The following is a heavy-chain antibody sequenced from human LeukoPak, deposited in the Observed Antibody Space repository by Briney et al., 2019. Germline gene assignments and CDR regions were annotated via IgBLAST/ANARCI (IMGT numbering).Heavy chain of an antibody. V-gene: IGHV3-66*01. CDR1: GYSISSGYY. CDR3: ARGPIVGDTTRGWYIDL. Sequence: ETLSLTCTVSGYSISSGYYWGWIRQPPGKGLEWVSVIYSGGSTYYADSVKGRFTISRDNSKNTLYLQMNSLRAEDTAVYYCARGPIVGDTTRGWYIDLWGRGTLVTVSS. CDR2: IYSGGST. D-gene: IGHD1-26*01. J-gene: IGHJ2*01.